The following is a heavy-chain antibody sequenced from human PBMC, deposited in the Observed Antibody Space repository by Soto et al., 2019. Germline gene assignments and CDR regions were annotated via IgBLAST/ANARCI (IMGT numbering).Heavy chain of an antibody. V-gene: IGHV5-51*01. Sequence: ESLNISCKGSGYSFTSYWIGWVRQMPGKGLEWMGIIYPGDSDTRYSPSFQGQVTISADKSISTAYLQWISLKAPDTAMYYFARFPGESTSWHYYYGRDVWCKGTTVTVSS. D-gene: IGHD6-13*01. CDR2: IYPGDSDT. J-gene: IGHJ6*04. CDR1: GYSFTSYW. CDR3: ARFPGESTSWHYYYGRDV.